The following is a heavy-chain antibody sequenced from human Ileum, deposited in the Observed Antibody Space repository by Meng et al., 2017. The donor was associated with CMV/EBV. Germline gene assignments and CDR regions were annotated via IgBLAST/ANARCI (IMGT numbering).Heavy chain of an antibody. Sequence: AELQRWGEGLLRPSETLSLTCAVYGGSFSDYYWSWIRQPPGKGLEWIGEISHSGITNYNPSLKSRVTISIDTSKKQFSLKLSSVTAADTAVYYCARSRVYWYFDLWGRGTLVTVSS. CDR1: GGSFSDYY. V-gene: IGHV4-34*01. CDR2: ISHSGIT. CDR3: ARSRVYWYFDL. J-gene: IGHJ2*01.